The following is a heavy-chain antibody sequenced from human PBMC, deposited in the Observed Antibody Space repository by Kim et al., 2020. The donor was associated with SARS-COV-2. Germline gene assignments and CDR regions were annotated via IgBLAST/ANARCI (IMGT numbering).Heavy chain of an antibody. CDR1: GGSVSSGSYF. CDR3: ARTPNDFWSGYPYYFDY. Sequence: SETLSLTCTVSGGSVSSGSYFWSWIRQPPGKGLEWIGYIYYSGNTNYNPSLKSRVTMSVDTSKNQFSLKLRSVTAADTAVYYCARTPNDFWSGYPYYFDYWGEGPLDPVPS. J-gene: IGHJ4*02. V-gene: IGHV4-61*01. D-gene: IGHD3-3*01. CDR2: IYYSGNT.